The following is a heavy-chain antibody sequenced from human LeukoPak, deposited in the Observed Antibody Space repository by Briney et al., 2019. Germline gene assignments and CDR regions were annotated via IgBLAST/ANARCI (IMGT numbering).Heavy chain of an antibody. CDR1: GFTFSSYG. J-gene: IGHJ4*02. CDR3: ARDRSYDFWSGYSTPDY. CDR2: IWYDGSNK. D-gene: IGHD3-3*01. V-gene: IGHV3-33*01. Sequence: GGSLRLSCAASGFTFSSYGMQWVRQAPGKGLEGVAVIWYDGSNKDYADSVKGRFTISRDNSKNTLDLQMNSLRAEDTAVYYCARDRSYDFWSGYSTPDYWGQGTLVTVSS.